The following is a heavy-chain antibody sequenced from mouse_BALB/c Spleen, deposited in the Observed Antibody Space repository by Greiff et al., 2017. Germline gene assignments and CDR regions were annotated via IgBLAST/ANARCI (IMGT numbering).Heavy chain of an antibody. CDR2: IYPGDGST. V-gene: IGHV1S56*01. CDR3: ARKEIFYFDY. CDR1: GYTFTSYY. Sequence: VQLQQSGPELVKPGASVKMSCKASGYTFTSYYIHWVKQRPGQGLEWIGWIYPGDGSTKYNEKFKGKTTLTADKSSSTAYMLLSSLTSEDSAIYFCARKEIFYFDYWGQGTTLTVSS. J-gene: IGHJ2*01.